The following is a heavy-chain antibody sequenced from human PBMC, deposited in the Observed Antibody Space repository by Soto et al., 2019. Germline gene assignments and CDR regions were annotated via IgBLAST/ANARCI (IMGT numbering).Heavy chain of an antibody. CDR3: AGSYYYDSSGYYPFDY. Sequence: SLRLSCAASGFTFSSYEMNWVRQAPGKGLEWVSYISSSGSTIYYADSVKGRFTISRDNAKNSLYLQMNSLRAEDTAVYYCAGSYYYDSSGYYPFDYWGQGTLVTVSS. CDR1: GFTFSSYE. CDR2: ISSSGSTI. J-gene: IGHJ4*02. V-gene: IGHV3-48*03. D-gene: IGHD3-22*01.